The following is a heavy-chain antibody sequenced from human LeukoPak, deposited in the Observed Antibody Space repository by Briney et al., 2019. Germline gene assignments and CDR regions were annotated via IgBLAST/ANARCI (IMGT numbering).Heavy chain of an antibody. J-gene: IGHJ4*02. D-gene: IGHD2-21*01. CDR1: GFTFSNYE. V-gene: IGHV3-48*03. CDR3: ARGRVIRLESFFDL. Sequence: PGGSLRLSCAASGFTFSNYEMQWVRQAPGKGLEWVAYFSRAGSDIYYAASARGRFTISSDNAKNSVVLQMNGLRGEDTAVYYCARGRVIRLESFFDLWGQGTQVTVSS. CDR2: FSRAGSDI.